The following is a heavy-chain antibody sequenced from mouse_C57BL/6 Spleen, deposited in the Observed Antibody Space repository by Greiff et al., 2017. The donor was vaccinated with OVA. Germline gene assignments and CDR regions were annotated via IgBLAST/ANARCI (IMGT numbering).Heavy chain of an antibody. V-gene: IGHV1-9*01. CDR3: AREVYYGSSPYYFDY. J-gene: IGHJ2*01. D-gene: IGHD1-1*01. CDR2: ILPGSGRT. Sequence: VPRVESGVELMKPGASVKLSCKATGYTFTGYWIEWVKQRPGPGLEWIGEILPGSGRTNYNEKFKGKATFTADTSSNTAYMQLSSLTTEDSAIYYCAREVYYGSSPYYFDYWGQGTTLTVSS. CDR1: GYTFTGYW.